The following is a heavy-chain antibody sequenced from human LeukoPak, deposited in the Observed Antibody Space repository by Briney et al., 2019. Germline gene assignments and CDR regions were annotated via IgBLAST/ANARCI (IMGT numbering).Heavy chain of an antibody. Sequence: ASVKVSCKASGYTFTNYNTTWVRQAPGQGLEWMGRISAYNGNTNYAQKLQDRVTMTTDTSTTTAYMELRSLRFDDTALYYCARDDEEFGELSWFDPWGQGTLVTVSS. D-gene: IGHD3-10*01. CDR2: ISAYNGNT. J-gene: IGHJ5*02. CDR3: ARDDEEFGELSWFDP. V-gene: IGHV1-18*01. CDR1: GYTFTNYN.